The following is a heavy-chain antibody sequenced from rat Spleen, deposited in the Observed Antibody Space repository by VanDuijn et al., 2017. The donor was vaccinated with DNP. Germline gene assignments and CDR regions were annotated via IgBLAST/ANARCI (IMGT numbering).Heavy chain of an antibody. V-gene: IGHV5-29*01. D-gene: IGHD1-11*01. CDR3: ARRRGGYDY. CDR2: ISYDGSST. J-gene: IGHJ2*01. CDR1: GFIFSDYY. Sequence: EVLLVESDGGLVQPGRSLKLSCAASGFIFSDYYMAWVRQAPTKGLEWVATISYDGSSTYYRDSVKGRFTISRDNAKSTLYLQMESVRSEDTATYYCARRRGGYDYWGQGVMVTVSS.